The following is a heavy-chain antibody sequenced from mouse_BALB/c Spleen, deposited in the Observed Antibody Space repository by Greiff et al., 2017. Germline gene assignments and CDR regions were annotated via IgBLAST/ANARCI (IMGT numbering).Heavy chain of an antibody. CDR2: IYPGSGNT. D-gene: IGHD2-14*01. CDR1: GYTFTDYY. V-gene: IGHV1-77*01. Sequence: VQLQQSGAELARPGASVKLSCKASGYTFTDYYINWVKQRTGQGLEWIGEIYPGSGNTYYNEKFKGKATLTADKSSSTAYMQLSSLTSEDSAVYFCARTMAYYRYDGAWFAYWGQGTLVTVSA. CDR3: ARTMAYYRYDGAWFAY. J-gene: IGHJ3*01.